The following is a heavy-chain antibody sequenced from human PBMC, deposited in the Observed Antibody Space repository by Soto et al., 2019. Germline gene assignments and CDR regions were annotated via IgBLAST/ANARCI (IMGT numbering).Heavy chain of an antibody. V-gene: IGHV3-48*03. CDR3: ARGGIH. D-gene: IGHD3-16*01. CDR2: ISGSGTT. Sequence: VLLVESGGGSSQPGGSLRLSCVASGYTFNSHEMNWVRQAPGKGLEWISSISGSGTTNYAESVKGRFTIARDNAHKSLFLEMKDLRVEDTAVYYCARGGIHWGQGTLVTVSS. J-gene: IGHJ4*02. CDR1: GYTFNSHE.